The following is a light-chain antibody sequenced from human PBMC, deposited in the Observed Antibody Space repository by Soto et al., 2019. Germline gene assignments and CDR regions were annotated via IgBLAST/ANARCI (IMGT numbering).Light chain of an antibody. Sequence: QSALTQPASVSGSPGQSITISCTGTSSGVGGYNYVSWYQQHPGKAPKLMIYEVSNRPSGVSNRFSGSKSGNTASLTISGLQAEDEVDYYCSSYTSSSTLVFGGGTKVTVL. V-gene: IGLV2-14*01. CDR3: SSYTSSSTLV. CDR2: EVS. CDR1: SSGVGGYNY. J-gene: IGLJ3*02.